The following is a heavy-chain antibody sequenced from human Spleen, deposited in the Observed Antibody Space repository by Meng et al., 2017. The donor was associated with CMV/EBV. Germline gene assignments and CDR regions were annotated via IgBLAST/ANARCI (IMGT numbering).Heavy chain of an antibody. CDR2: TNYDESGT. CDR1: GFTFSNHW. V-gene: IGHV3-74*01. CDR3: ARGATVVNPDY. D-gene: IGHD4-23*01. Sequence: SCAASGFTFSNHWMHWVRQAPGKGLVWVSRTNYDESGTTYADSVRGRFSISRDNAKHTVYLQMNSLRAEDTAVYYCARGATVVNPDYWGQGTLVTVSS. J-gene: IGHJ4*02.